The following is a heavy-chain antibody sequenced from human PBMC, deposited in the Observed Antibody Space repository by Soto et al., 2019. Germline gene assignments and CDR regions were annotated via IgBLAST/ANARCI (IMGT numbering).Heavy chain of an antibody. J-gene: IGHJ4*02. CDR1: GYSFTGYW. CDR3: ARHGTGDDVTVFSTAPPFAH. Sequence: GESLKISCKASGYSFTGYWIHWVRLMPGKGLEWTGKIDPRDSYTKYGPSFQGHVTISADKSISTAYLQWSSLKASDTAIYYCARHGTGDDVTVFSTAPPFAHWGQGALVTVSS. V-gene: IGHV5-10-1*01. CDR2: IDPRDSYT. D-gene: IGHD2-21*02.